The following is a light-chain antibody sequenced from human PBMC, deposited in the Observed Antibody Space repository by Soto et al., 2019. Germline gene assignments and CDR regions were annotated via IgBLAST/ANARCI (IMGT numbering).Light chain of an antibody. Sequence: EIVLTQSPATLSLSPGEIANLSCRASQFIDRYLAWYRQIPGQAPRLLIYDASNRATGIPDRFSGGGSGTDFTLTISSLEPEDFAVYYCQQRSNLPPTFGQGTRLEI. CDR1: QFIDRY. CDR2: DAS. J-gene: IGKJ5*01. V-gene: IGKV3-11*01. CDR3: QQRSNLPPT.